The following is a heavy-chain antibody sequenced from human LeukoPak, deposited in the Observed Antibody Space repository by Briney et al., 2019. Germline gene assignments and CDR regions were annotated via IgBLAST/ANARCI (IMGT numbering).Heavy chain of an antibody. CDR1: GFTFNIYA. J-gene: IGHJ5*02. CDR3: ARDRPNYHESNGHYYERDGDH. D-gene: IGHD3-22*01. CDR2: MCGSAGCT. Sequence: GGSLRLSCAASGFTFNIYAMSWVRLAPGKGLQWVASMCGSAGCTFYTDSGKGRFTISRDNSNNTLYLEMNSLRAEDTAIYYCARDRPNYHESNGHYYERDGDHWGQGTLVTVSS. V-gene: IGHV3-23*01.